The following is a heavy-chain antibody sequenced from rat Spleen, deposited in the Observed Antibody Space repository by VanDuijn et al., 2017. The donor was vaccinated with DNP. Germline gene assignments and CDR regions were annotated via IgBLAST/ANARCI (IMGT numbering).Heavy chain of an antibody. D-gene: IGHD1-1*01. CDR1: GYSITSNY. V-gene: IGHV3-1*01. J-gene: IGHJ2*01. Sequence: EVQLQESGPGLVKPSQSLSLTCSVTGYSITSNYWAWIRKFPGNKMEWMGYISYSGYTRYNPSLKSRISITRDTSKNQFFLHLNSVTTEDTATYYCARWVRYFDYWGHGVMVTVSS. CDR2: ISYSGYT. CDR3: ARWVRYFDY.